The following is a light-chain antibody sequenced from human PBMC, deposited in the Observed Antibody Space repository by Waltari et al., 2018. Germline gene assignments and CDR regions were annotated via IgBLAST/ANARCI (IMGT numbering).Light chain of an antibody. CDR3: AAWDDSLSGRV. CDR1: RSNIGSNY. J-gene: IGLJ3*02. CDR2: RNN. V-gene: IGLV1-47*01. Sequence: QSVLTQPPSASGTPGQRVTISCSGSRSNIGSNYVYWYQQLPGTAPNILIYRNNQRPSGVPYRFSGSKSGTSASLAISGLRSEDEADYYCAAWDDSLSGRVFGGGTKLTVL.